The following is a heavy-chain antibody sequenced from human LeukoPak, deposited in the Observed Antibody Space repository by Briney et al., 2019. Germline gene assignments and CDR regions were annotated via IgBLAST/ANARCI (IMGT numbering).Heavy chain of an antibody. J-gene: IGHJ4*02. Sequence: SVKVSCKASGGTFSSYAISWVRQAPGQGLEWMGRIIPIFGTANYAQKFQGKVTITTDESTSTAYMELSSLRSEDTAVYYCAREVSAAGTHFDYWGQGTLVTVSS. V-gene: IGHV1-69*05. CDR3: AREVSAAGTHFDY. D-gene: IGHD6-13*01. CDR2: IIPIFGTA. CDR1: GGTFSSYA.